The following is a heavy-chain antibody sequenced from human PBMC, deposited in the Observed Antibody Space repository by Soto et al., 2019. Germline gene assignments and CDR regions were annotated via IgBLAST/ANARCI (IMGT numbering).Heavy chain of an antibody. J-gene: IGHJ6*02. CDR1: GYTFTSYG. CDR2: ISAYNGNT. V-gene: IGHV1-18*01. CDR3: ARDLGSDYSTDYYYYGMDV. Sequence: GASVKVSCKASGYTFTSYGISWVRQAPGQGLEWMGWISAYNGNTNYAQKLQGRVTMTTDTSTSTAYMELRSLRSDDTVVYYCARDLGSDYSTDYYYYGMDVWGQGTTVTVSS. D-gene: IGHD4-4*01.